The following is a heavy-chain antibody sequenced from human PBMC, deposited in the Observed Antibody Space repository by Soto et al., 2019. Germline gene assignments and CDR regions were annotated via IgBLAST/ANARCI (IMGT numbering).Heavy chain of an antibody. CDR2: INHSGST. D-gene: IGHD2-15*01. J-gene: IGHJ5*02. CDR3: ARGGYCSGGSCYSFYLAWFDP. V-gene: IGHV4-34*01. CDR1: GGSFSGYY. Sequence: PSETLSLTCAVYGGSFSGYYWSWIRQPPGKGLEWFGEINHSGSTNYNPSLKSRVTISVDTSKNQFSLKLSSVTAADTAVYYCARGGYCSGGSCYSFYLAWFDPWGRGTLVTVSS.